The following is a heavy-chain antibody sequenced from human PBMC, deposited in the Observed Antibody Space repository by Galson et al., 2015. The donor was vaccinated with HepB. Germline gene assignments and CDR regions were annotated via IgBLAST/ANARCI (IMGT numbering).Heavy chain of an antibody. CDR3: TKDTSSGWSGGYFDY. J-gene: IGHJ4*02. CDR2: INWDGDST. CDR1: GFTNYW. V-gene: IGHV3-43*01. D-gene: IGHD6-19*01. Sequence: SLRLSCAASGFTNYWMHWVRQAPGKGLEWVSLINWDGDSTFYADSVKGRFTISRDNSKNSLYLQMNSLRTEDSALYYCTKDTSSGWSGGYFDYWGQGTLVTVSS.